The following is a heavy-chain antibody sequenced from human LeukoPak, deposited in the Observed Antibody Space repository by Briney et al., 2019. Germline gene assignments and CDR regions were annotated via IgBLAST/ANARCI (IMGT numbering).Heavy chain of an antibody. V-gene: IGHV3-74*01. CDR3: AKATSGWYSDC. J-gene: IGHJ4*02. Sequence: PGGSLRLSCAASGFTFSSYWMHWVRQAPGKGLVWVSRINSAGSTTSYADSVKGRFTISRDNAKNTLFLQMNSLRAEDTAVYYCAKATSGWYSDCWGQGTLVTVSS. D-gene: IGHD6-19*01. CDR1: GFTFSSYW. CDR2: INSAGSTT.